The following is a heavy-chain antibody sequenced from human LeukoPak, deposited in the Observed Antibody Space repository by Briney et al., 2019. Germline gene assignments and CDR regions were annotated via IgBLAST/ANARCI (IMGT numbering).Heavy chain of an antibody. D-gene: IGHD4-17*01. CDR1: GFTFSRYS. CDR3: ATPSYRNTATTFY. J-gene: IGHJ4*02. V-gene: IGHV3-48*02. CDR2: ISGSGSSI. Sequence: GGSLRLSCAASGFTFSRYSMSWVRQAPGKGLEWISYISGSGSSIYYADSVKGRFTISRDNAKDSLYLQMNSLRDEDAAVYYCATPSYRNTATTFYWGQGTLVTVSS.